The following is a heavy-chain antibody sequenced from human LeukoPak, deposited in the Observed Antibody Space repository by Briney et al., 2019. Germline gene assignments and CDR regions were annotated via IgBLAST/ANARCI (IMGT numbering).Heavy chain of an antibody. CDR1: RFTFSSYA. CDR2: ISAGGGAT. D-gene: IGHD3-10*01. V-gene: IGHV3-23*01. CDR3: AKDASGSPYYFDY. J-gene: IGHJ4*02. Sequence: PGXSLRLSCAASRFTFSSYAMSWVRQAPGKGLEWVSAISAGGGATYYADSVKGRFTISRDNSKNTLYLQMNSLRAEDTAVYYCAKDASGSPYYFDYWGQGTLVTVSS.